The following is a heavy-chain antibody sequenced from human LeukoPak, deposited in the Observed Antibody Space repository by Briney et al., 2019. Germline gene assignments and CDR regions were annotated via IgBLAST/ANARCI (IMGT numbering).Heavy chain of an antibody. CDR1: GFTFRNHW. J-gene: IGHJ4*02. D-gene: IGHD6-6*01. V-gene: IGHV3-74*03. Sequence: GGSLRLSCAASGFTFRNHWMHWVRQTPGKGLVWVSRISSDGSSTTYADSVKGRFIISRDNAKNTLYLQMNNLRAEDTAMYYCARDQRVTGRPDIDYWGQGTLVIVSS. CDR3: ARDQRVTGRPDIDY. CDR2: ISSDGSST.